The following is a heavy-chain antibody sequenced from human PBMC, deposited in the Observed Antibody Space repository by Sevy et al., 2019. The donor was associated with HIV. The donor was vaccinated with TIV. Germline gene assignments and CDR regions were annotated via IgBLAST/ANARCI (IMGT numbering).Heavy chain of an antibody. J-gene: IGHJ6*02. Sequence: GGSLRLSCEASGFTVSGNYMAWVRLAPGKGLEWVSLIDSGGSTYYADSVKGRFTISRDNAKNTLYLQMNPLRAEDTAVYFCARDRYYDASGYYYYYYGMDVWVQVTTVTVSS. CDR1: GFTVSGNY. D-gene: IGHD3-22*01. CDR3: ARDRYYDASGYYYYYYGMDV. CDR2: IDSGGST. V-gene: IGHV3-66*01.